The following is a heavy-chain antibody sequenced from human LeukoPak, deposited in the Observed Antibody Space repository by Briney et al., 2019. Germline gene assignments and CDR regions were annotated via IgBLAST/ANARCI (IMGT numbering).Heavy chain of an antibody. CDR3: ARSYDILTGYYPEYYFGY. V-gene: IGHV1-18*04. CDR2: ISAYNGNT. J-gene: IGHJ4*02. D-gene: IGHD3-9*01. CDR1: GYTFTSYG. Sequence: ASVKVSCKASGYTFTSYGISWVRQAPGQGLGWMGWISAYNGNTNYAQKLQGRVTMTTDTSTSTAYMELRSLRSDDTAVYYCARSYDILTGYYPEYYFGYWGQGTLVTVSS.